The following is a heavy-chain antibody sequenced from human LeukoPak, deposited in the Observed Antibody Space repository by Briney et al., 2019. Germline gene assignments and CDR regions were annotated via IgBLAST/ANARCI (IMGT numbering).Heavy chain of an antibody. Sequence: SETLSLTCTVSGGSISSYYWSWIRQPAGKGLEWIGRIYTSGSTNYNPSPKSRVTMSVDTSKNQFSLKLSSVTAADTAVYYCARVGDDPPPHAFDIWGQGTMVTVSP. J-gene: IGHJ3*02. D-gene: IGHD3-10*01. V-gene: IGHV4-4*07. CDR3: ARVGDDPPPHAFDI. CDR1: GGSISSYY. CDR2: IYTSGST.